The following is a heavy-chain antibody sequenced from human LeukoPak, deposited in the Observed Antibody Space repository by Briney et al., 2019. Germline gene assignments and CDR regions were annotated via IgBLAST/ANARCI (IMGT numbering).Heavy chain of an antibody. Sequence: GASVKVYCKASGYTFTSYGISWVRQAPGQGLEWMGWISAYNGNTNYAQKLQGRVTMTTDTSTSTAYMELRSLRSDDTAVYYCARAYGGNFEYYFDYWGQGTLVTVSS. J-gene: IGHJ4*02. CDR1: GYTFTSYG. CDR3: ARAYGGNFEYYFDY. V-gene: IGHV1-18*01. CDR2: ISAYNGNT. D-gene: IGHD4-23*01.